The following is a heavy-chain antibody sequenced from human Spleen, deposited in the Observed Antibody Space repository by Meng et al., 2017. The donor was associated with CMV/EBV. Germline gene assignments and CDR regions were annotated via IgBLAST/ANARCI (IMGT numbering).Heavy chain of an antibody. CDR2: IYTSGST. D-gene: IGHD1-26*01. Sequence: GRLPVSGPGLVKPPQTLSLTCTFSGGSISSGSYYWSWIRQPAGKGLEWIGRIYTSGSTNYNPSLKSRVTISVDTSKNQFSLKLSSVTAADTAAYYCARESSGSYLGFVWFDPWGQGTLVTVSS. J-gene: IGHJ5*02. CDR1: GGSISSGSYY. V-gene: IGHV4-61*02. CDR3: ARESSGSYLGFVWFDP.